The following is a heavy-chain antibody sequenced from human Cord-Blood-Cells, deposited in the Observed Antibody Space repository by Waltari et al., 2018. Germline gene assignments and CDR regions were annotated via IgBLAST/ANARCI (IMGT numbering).Heavy chain of an antibody. D-gene: IGHD2-2*02. CDR3: ARGRLSYSSSTSCYTVDN. Sequence: QVQLVQSGAEAKKPGASVKVSCKASGYTFTSYDINWVRPATRQGLEWRGWGNADICTAGNEKKGQARVTWTRHPSISTADSELGSLRAEEAAMYYCARGRLSYSSSTSCYTVDNRGQGTLVTVAS. CDR1: GYTFTSYD. CDR2: GNADICTA. J-gene: IGHJ4*02. V-gene: IGHV1-8*01.